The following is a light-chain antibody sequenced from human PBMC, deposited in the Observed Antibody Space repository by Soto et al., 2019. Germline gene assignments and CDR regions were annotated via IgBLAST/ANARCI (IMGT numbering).Light chain of an antibody. V-gene: IGKV3-20*01. CDR2: GAS. CDR1: QSVSSTN. Sequence: EIVLTQSPGTLSLSPGERATLSCRASQSVSSTNLAWYQQKPGQAPRLLIYGASSRATGIPDRFSGSGSGTDFTLTISRLEPEDFAVYYCQQYGSWWTFGQGTKLEI. J-gene: IGKJ1*01. CDR3: QQYGSWWT.